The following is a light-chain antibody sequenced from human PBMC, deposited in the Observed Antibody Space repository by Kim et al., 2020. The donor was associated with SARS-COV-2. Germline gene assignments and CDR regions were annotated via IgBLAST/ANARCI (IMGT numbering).Light chain of an antibody. V-gene: IGLV3-19*01. CDR2: GKN. Sequence: SSELTQDPAVSVALGQTVRITCQGDSLRSYYATWYQQKPGQAPIVVIYGKNNRPSGIPDRFSGSSSGNTASLTTTGTQAGDEADYYCNSRDSNDNVVFGG. J-gene: IGLJ2*01. CDR1: SLRSYY. CDR3: NSRDSNDNVV.